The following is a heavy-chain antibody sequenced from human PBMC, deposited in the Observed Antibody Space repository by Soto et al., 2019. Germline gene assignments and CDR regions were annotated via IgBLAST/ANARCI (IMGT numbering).Heavy chain of an antibody. CDR3: ARRSVTNASPGNYFDY. CDR1: SGSISSSNW. V-gene: IGHV4-4*02. D-gene: IGHD1-26*01. J-gene: IGHJ4*02. CDR2: IYHSGST. Sequence: QVQLQESGPGLVKPSGTLSLTCAVSSGSISSSNWCSWVRQPPGKGLEWIGEIYHSGSTNYNPSLKSRITISSDKSKNQFSLKLSSVTAAVTAVYYCARRSVTNASPGNYFDYWGQGTLVTVS.